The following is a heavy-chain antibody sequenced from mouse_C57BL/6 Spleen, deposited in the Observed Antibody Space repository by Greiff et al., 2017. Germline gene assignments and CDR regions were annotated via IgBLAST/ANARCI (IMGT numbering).Heavy chain of an antibody. Sequence: EVQLQQSGAELVRPGASVKLSCTASGFNINTDYMRWVKQRPERGLERIGWIDPENGDTKYASKFQGKATITADTPSNTAYLQLSSLTSEDTAVYYCTTGSNYAFDYWGQGTSVTVSS. CDR2: IDPENGDT. D-gene: IGHD1-1*01. CDR3: TTGSNYAFDY. V-gene: IGHV14-4*01. CDR1: GFNINTDY. J-gene: IGHJ4*01.